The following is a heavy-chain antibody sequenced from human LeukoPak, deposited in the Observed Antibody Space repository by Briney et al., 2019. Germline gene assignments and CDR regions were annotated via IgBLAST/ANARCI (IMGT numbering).Heavy chain of an antibody. CDR2: INPNSGGT. CDR3: VRGQWELLSFFDY. V-gene: IGHV1-2*02. D-gene: IGHD1-26*01. Sequence: ASVKVSCKASGYTFTCYYIHWVRQAPGQGLEWMGWINPNSGGTNYAQKFQGRVTMTRDTSISTAYMELSRLRSDDTAVYYCVRGQWELLSFFDYWGQGTLVTVSS. CDR1: GYTFTCYY. J-gene: IGHJ4*02.